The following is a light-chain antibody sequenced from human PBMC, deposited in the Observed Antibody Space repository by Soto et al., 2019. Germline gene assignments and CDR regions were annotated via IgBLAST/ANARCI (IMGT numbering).Light chain of an antibody. CDR2: LNSDGSH. J-gene: IGLJ2*01. CDR1: SGHSSYA. V-gene: IGLV4-69*01. Sequence: QLVLTQSPSASASLGASVKLTCTLSSGHSSYAIAWHQQQPEKGPRYLMKLNSDGSHSKGDGIPDRFSGSSSGAERYLTISSLQSEDGADYYCQTWGTGISVVFGGGTNLTVL. CDR3: QTWGTGISVV.